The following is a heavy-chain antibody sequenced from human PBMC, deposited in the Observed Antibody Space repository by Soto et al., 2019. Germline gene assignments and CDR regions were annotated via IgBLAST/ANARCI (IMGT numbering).Heavy chain of an antibody. CDR2: TYYRSKWYN. CDR1: GDSVSSSSVT. CDR3: VRLIGNSWLDF. D-gene: IGHD1-26*01. J-gene: IGHJ5*01. Sequence: QVQLQQSEPGLMKPSQTLSLTCAISGDSVSSSSVTWNWIRQSPSRGLEWLGRTYYRSKWYNDYAESVKSRITITPDTSKNQFSLHLNSVTPEDTAVYYCVRLIGNSWLDFWGQGTLVTVSS. V-gene: IGHV6-1*01.